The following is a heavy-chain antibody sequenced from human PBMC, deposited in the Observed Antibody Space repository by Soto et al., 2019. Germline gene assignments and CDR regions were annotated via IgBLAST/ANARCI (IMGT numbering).Heavy chain of an antibody. CDR1: DLTFISYS. Sequence: PWGSLGLSGAPLDLTFISYSINVFRRPPGKGLEWVSYISSSSSTIYYADSVKGRFTISRDNAKNSLYLQMNSLRDEDTAVYYCAGGPVVVVTGGNYWGQGTLVTVSS. CDR2: ISSSSSTI. CDR3: AGGPVVVVTGGNY. V-gene: IGHV3-48*02. J-gene: IGHJ4*02. D-gene: IGHD2-21*02.